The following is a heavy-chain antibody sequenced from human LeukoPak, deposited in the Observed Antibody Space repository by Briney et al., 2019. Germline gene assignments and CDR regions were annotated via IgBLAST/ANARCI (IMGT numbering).Heavy chain of an antibody. D-gene: IGHD3-16*02. V-gene: IGHV3-21*01. CDR2: ISSSSSYI. CDR3: ARDATMAMITFGGVIVGPDFDY. CDR1: GFTFSSYS. J-gene: IGHJ4*02. Sequence: GGSLRLSCAASGFTFSSYSMKWVRQAPGKGLEWVSSISSSSSYIYYADSVKGRFTISRDNAKNSLYLQMNSLRAEDTAVYYCARDATMAMITFGGVIVGPDFDYWGQGTLVTVSS.